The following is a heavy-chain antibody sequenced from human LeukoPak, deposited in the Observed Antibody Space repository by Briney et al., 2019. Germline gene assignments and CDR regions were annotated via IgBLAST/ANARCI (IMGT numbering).Heavy chain of an antibody. CDR1: GYTFTGYY. CDR2: INTNTGNP. J-gene: IGHJ6*02. V-gene: IGHV7-4-1*02. Sequence: ASVKVSCKASGYTFTGYYMHWVRQAPGQGLEWMGWINTNTGNPTYAQGFTGRFVFSLDTSVSTAYLQISSLKAEDTAVYYCARDRHVDTAMVGVYYYYGMDVWGQGTTVTVSS. D-gene: IGHD5-18*01. CDR3: ARDRHVDTAMVGVYYYYGMDV.